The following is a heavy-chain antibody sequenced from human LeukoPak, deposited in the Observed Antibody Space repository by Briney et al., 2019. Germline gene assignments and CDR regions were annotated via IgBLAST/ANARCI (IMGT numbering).Heavy chain of an antibody. V-gene: IGHV3-53*01. Sequence: PRGSLRLSCAASGFTVSSDYMSWVRQAPGKGLEWVSVIYSGGSTYYADSVKGRFTISRDKSKNTLYLQMNSLRAEDTAVYYCARVDSSSWYSRYYYYGMDVWGQGTTVTVSS. CDR2: IYSGGST. CDR3: ARVDSSSWYSRYYYYGMDV. CDR1: GFTVSSDY. J-gene: IGHJ6*02. D-gene: IGHD6-13*01.